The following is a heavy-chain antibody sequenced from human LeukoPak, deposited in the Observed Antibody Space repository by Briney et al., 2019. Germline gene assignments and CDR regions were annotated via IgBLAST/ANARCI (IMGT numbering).Heavy chain of an antibody. V-gene: IGHV4-31*03. CDR2: IYYSGST. CDR1: GGSVSSGSYY. D-gene: IGHD5-18*01. Sequence: TLSLTCTVSGGSVSSGSYYWSWIRQHPGKGLEWIGYIYYSGSTYYNPSLKSRVTISVDTSKNQFSLKLSSVTAADTAVYYCARDPRWDTAMVTGPDDWYFDLWGRGTLVTVSS. CDR3: ARDPRWDTAMVTGPDDWYFDL. J-gene: IGHJ2*01.